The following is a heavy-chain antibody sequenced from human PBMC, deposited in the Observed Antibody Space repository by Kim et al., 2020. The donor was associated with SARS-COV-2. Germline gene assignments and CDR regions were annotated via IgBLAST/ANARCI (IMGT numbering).Heavy chain of an antibody. CDR3: AHRPSGFDKPFFDY. D-gene: IGHD3-10*01. J-gene: IGHJ4*02. V-gene: IGHV2-5*01. Sequence: YSPSLKSRLTITKDTYKNQVVLTMTNMDPVDTATYYCAHRPSGFDKPFFDYWGQGTLVTVSS.